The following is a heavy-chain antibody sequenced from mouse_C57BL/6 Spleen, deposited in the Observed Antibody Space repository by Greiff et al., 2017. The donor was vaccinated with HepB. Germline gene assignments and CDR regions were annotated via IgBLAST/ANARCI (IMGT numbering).Heavy chain of an antibody. Sequence: QVQLQQPGAELVKPGASVKMSCKASGYTFTSYWITWVKQRPGQGLEWIGDIYPGSGSTNYNEKFKSKATLTVDTSSSTAYMQLSSLTSEDSAVYYCVREGDDSSWLAYWGQGTLVTVSA. CDR1: GYTFTSYW. D-gene: IGHD2-4*01. J-gene: IGHJ3*01. V-gene: IGHV1-55*01. CDR3: VREGDDSSWLAY. CDR2: IYPGSGST.